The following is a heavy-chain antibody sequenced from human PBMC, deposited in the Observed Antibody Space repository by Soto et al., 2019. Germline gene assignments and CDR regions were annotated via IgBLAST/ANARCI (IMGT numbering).Heavy chain of an antibody. CDR1: GGSISSYY. J-gene: IGHJ4*02. CDR3: ARHSYYYDSSGYFPDY. CDR2: IYYSGST. Sequence: PSETLSLTCTVSGGSISSYYWSWIRQPPGKGLEWIGYIYYSGSTNYNPSLKSRVTISVDTSKNQFSLKLSSVTAADTAVYYCARHSYYYDSSGYFPDYWGQGTLVTVSS. V-gene: IGHV4-59*08. D-gene: IGHD3-22*01.